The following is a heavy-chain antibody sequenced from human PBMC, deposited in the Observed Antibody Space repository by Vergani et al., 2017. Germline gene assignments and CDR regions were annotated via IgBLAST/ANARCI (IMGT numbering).Heavy chain of an antibody. D-gene: IGHD2-15*01. J-gene: IGHJ6*02. CDR2: ISYDGSNK. CDR1: GFTFSSYG. CDR3: AKEFLAAAATNYYYYGMDV. Sequence: VQLVESGGGVVQPGRSLRLSCAASGFTFSSYGMHWVRQAPGKGLEWVAVISYDGSNKYYADSVKGRFTISRNKSKNTLYLQMNSLRAEDTAVYYCAKEFLAAAATNYYYYGMDVWGQGTTVTVSS. V-gene: IGHV3-30*18.